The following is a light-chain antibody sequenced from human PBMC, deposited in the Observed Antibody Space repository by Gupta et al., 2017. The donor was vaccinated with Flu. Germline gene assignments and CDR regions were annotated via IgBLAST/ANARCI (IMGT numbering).Light chain of an antibody. CDR3: HSYDSSLSGSGV. CDR1: YSTIGAGYE. V-gene: IGLV1-40*01. CDR2: GKN. J-gene: IGLJ1*01. Sequence: QSVLTQPPSVPGAPGQRVTNSCIGSYSTIGAGYEVHWYQQVPGTDPKFLISGKNNRPSGVPDRFSGSKSGNSASLAITGLQAEDEAVYYCHSYDSSLSGSGVFGTGTKVTVL.